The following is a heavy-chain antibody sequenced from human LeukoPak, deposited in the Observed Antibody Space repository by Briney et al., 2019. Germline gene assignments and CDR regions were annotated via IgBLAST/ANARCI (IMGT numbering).Heavy chain of an antibody. Sequence: EASVKVSCKASGYTFTSYGISWVRQAPGQGLEWMGWISAYNGNTNYAQKLQGRVTMTTDTSTSTAYMELRSLRSDDTAVYYCARDPPSPGIAAAGDYWGQGTLVTVSS. D-gene: IGHD6-13*01. J-gene: IGHJ4*02. CDR3: ARDPPSPGIAAAGDY. CDR2: ISAYNGNT. CDR1: GYTFTSYG. V-gene: IGHV1-18*01.